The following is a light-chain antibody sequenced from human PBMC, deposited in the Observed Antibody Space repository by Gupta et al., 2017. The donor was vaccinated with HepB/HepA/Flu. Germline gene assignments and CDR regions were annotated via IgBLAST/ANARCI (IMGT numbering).Light chain of an antibody. J-gene: IGKJ5*01. CDR1: PSLYSY. Sequence: IGLTQAPAPPSLSPGERATLSCRASPSLYSYLAWYQQKPGQAPRLLIYVASNRGTGIPARFSGSGSGTDFTLTISSLEPEDFAVYYCQQCRNWPSTFGQGTRLEIK. V-gene: IGKV3-11*01. CDR2: VAS. CDR3: QQCRNWPST.